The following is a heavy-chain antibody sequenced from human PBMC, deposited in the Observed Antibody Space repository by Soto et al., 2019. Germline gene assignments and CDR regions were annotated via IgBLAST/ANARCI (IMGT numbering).Heavy chain of an antibody. CDR3: AAWQLDY. D-gene: IGHD1-26*01. CDR1: GFTFSSYA. V-gene: IGHV3-30-3*01. CDR2: ISYDGSNK. Sequence: VQLLESGGGLVQPGGSLRLSCAASGFTFSSYAMSWVRQAPGKGLEWVAVISYDGSNKYYADSVKGRFTISRDNSKNTLYLQMNSLRAEDTAVYYCAAWQLDYWGQGTLVTVSS. J-gene: IGHJ4*02.